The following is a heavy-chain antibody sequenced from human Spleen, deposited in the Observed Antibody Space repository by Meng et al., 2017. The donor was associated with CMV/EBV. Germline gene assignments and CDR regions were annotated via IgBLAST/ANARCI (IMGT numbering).Heavy chain of an antibody. D-gene: IGHD3-10*01. V-gene: IGHV3-74*01. Sequence: GESLKISCAVSGSTLSTFWMHWVRQVPGKGLMWVSRIYSDGISTRYADSVKGRFTISRDNAKNTLYLEMNSLRAEDTAVYYCGREMVRAYSVDNWGQGTLVTVSS. CDR1: GSTLSTFW. CDR2: IYSDGIST. CDR3: GREMVRAYSVDN. J-gene: IGHJ4*02.